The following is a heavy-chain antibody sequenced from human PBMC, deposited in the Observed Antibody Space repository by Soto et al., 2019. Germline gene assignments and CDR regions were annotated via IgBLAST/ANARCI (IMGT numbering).Heavy chain of an antibody. CDR1: GGTFSSYA. CDR3: ARDDTHSGWYGGYFDY. Sequence: SVKVSCKASGGTFSSYAISWVRQAPGQGLEWMGGIIPIFGTANYAQKFQGRVTITADKSTSTAYMELSSLRSEDTAVYYCARDDTHSGWYGGYFDYWGQGTLVTVSS. V-gene: IGHV1-69*06. J-gene: IGHJ4*02. CDR2: IIPIFGTA. D-gene: IGHD6-19*01.